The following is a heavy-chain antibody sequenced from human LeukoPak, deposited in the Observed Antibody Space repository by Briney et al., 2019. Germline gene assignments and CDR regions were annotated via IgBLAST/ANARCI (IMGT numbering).Heavy chain of an antibody. J-gene: IGHJ4*02. D-gene: IGHD5-18*01. CDR3: AKETSGYSYGYFDY. CDR1: GFTFSSYA. CDR2: ISGSGGST. V-gene: IGHV3-23*01. Sequence: GGSLRLSCAASGFTFSSYAMSWVRQAPGKGLGWVSAISGSGGSTYYADSVKDRFTISRDNSKNTLYLQMNSLRAEDTAVYYCAKETSGYSYGYFDYWGQGTLVTVSS.